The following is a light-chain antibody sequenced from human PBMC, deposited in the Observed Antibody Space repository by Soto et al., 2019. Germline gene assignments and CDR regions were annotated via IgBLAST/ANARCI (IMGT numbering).Light chain of an antibody. CDR3: QQYKTYSWT. CDR1: QGISSW. Sequence: DIQMTQSPSSVSASVGDRVTITCRASQGISSWLAWYQQKPGKAPKLLIYAASSLQSGVPSRFRGSGSGTEFTLTISSLQPDDFATYYCQQYKTYSWTFGQGTKVDIK. V-gene: IGKV1D-16*01. CDR2: AAS. J-gene: IGKJ1*01.